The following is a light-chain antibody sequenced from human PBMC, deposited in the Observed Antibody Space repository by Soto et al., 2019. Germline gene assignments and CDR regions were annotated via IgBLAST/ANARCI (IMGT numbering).Light chain of an antibody. CDR3: QSYDSLSGSVV. CDR1: SSNIGAGYD. Sequence: QSVLTQPPSVSGAPGQSVTISCTGSSSNIGAGYDVQWYQQVPGTAPKLLIFSNKIRPSGIPDRFSGSKSGTSASLAFTELQAEDEADYYCQSYDSLSGSVVFDGGTKLTVL. V-gene: IGLV1-40*01. J-gene: IGLJ2*01. CDR2: SNK.